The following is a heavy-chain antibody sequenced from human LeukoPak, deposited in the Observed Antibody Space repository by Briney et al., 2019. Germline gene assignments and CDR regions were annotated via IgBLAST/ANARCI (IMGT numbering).Heavy chain of an antibody. V-gene: IGHV4-4*07. CDR2: IYTSGST. J-gene: IGHJ6*03. CDR3: ARVSTSRNYYYYYMDV. Sequence: SETLSLTCTVSGGSISSYYWSWVRQPAGKGLEWIGRIYTSGSTNYNPSLKSRVTMSVDTSKNQFSLKPNSVTAADTAVYYCARVSTSRNYYYYYMDVWGKGTTVTVSS. D-gene: IGHD2-2*01. CDR1: GGSISSYY.